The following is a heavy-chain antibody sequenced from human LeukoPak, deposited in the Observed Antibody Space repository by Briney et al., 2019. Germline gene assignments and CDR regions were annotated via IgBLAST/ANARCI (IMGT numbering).Heavy chain of an antibody. CDR1: GFTFSNYW. D-gene: IGHD2-8*02. CDR3: ARAPATNEWRCMDY. J-gene: IGHJ4*02. CDR2: IKQDGSEK. V-gene: IGHV3-7*01. Sequence: HPGGSLRLSCAASGFTFSNYWMGWVRQAPGKGLEWVANIKQDGSEKRYVDPVKGRFTISRDNAGNSLYLQMNSLRAEDTAVYYCARAPATNEWRCMDYWGQGTLVTVSS.